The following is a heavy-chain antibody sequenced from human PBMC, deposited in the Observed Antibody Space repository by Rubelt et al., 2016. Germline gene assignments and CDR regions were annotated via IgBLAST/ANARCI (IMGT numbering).Heavy chain of an antibody. Sequence: QQQLQESGPGLVKPSETLSLTCIVSGGSISGSSYYWGWIRQPPGKGREWIGSTQYSGSTYYNAVLKSPATISVDTSKNQFSLKLITVTAADTAVYYCARHPTALDIYYFDYWGQGTLVTVSS. D-gene: IGHD5-18*01. V-gene: IGHV4-39*01. CDR1: GGSISGSSYY. J-gene: IGHJ4*02. CDR3: ARHPTALDIYYFDY. CDR2: TQYSGST.